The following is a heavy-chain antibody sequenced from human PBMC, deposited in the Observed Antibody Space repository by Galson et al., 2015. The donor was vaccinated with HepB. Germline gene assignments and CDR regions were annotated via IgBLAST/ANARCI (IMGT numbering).Heavy chain of an antibody. Sequence: PALVKPTQTLTLTCTFSGFSLSTSGMRVSWIRQPPGKALEWLARIDWDDDKFYSTSLKTRLTISKDTSKNQVVLTMTNMDPVDTATYYCARSKVLPFDYWGQGTLVTVSS. CDR1: GFSLSTSGMR. J-gene: IGHJ4*02. D-gene: IGHD2-15*01. CDR3: ARSKVLPFDY. V-gene: IGHV2-70*04. CDR2: IDWDDDK.